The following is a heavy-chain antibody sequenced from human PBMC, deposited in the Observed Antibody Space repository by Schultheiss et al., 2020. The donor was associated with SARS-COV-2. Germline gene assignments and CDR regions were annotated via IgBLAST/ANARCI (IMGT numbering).Heavy chain of an antibody. V-gene: IGHV3-48*04. CDR1: GFTFRSYA. Sequence: GGSLRLSCAASGFTFRSYAMNWVRQAPGKGLEWVSYISSSGSTIYYADSVKGRFTISRDNAKNSLYLQMNSLRAEDTAVYYCARDRNYGDYFSGYMDVWGKGTTVTVSS. CDR2: ISSSGSTI. CDR3: ARDRNYGDYFSGYMDV. D-gene: IGHD4-17*01. J-gene: IGHJ6*03.